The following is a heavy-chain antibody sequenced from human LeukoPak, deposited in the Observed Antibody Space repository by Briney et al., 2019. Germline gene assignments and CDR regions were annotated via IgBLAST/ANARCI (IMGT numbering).Heavy chain of an antibody. CDR3: ARDSGMDCYDSSGYYYVSWYFDL. V-gene: IGHV3-48*03. J-gene: IGHJ2*01. D-gene: IGHD3-22*01. CDR1: GFTFSSYE. Sequence: GGSLRLSCAASGFTFSSYEMNWVRQAPGKGLEWVSYISSSAGTTYYADSVKGRFTISRDNAKNSLYLQMNSLRAEDTAVYYCARDSGMDCYDSSGYYYVSWYFDLWGRGTLVTVSS. CDR2: ISSSAGTT.